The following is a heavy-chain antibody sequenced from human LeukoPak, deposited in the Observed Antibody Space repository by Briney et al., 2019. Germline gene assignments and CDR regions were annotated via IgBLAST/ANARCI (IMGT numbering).Heavy chain of an antibody. D-gene: IGHD1-26*01. J-gene: IGHJ5*02. CDR3: GRSGRYRPSDL. CDR2: TRNKANSYTT. CDR1: GFILSDHY. V-gene: IGHV3-72*01. Sequence: GGSLRLSCAASGFILSDHYIDWVRQAPGKGLEWVGRTRNKANSYTTEYAASVKGRFTISRDDPKNLLYLQMNSLKCEDTAVYYCGRSGRYRPSDLWGQGTLVTVSS.